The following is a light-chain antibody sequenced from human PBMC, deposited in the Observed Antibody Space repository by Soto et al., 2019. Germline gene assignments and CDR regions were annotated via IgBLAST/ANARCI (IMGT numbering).Light chain of an antibody. V-gene: IGLV2-14*01. CDR1: SSDVGGYNY. J-gene: IGLJ2*01. CDR2: DVS. CDR3: SSYTSSSTRLL. Sequence: QSALTQPASVSGSPGQSITISCTGTSSDVGGYNYVSWYQQHPVKAPKLIIYDVSNRPSGVSNRFSGSKSGSTASLTISGLQAEDEADYYCSSYTSSSTRLLFGGGTKVTVL.